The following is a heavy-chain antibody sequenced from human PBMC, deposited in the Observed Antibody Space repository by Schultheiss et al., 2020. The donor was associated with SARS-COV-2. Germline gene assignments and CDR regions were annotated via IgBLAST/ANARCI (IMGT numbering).Heavy chain of an antibody. CDR3: ARDIRVWTLDY. Sequence: GESLKISCAASGFTFSSYSMNWVRQAPGKGLEWVAVISYDGSNKYYADSVKGRFTISRDNSKNTLYLQMNSLRAEDTAVYYCARDIRVWTLDYWGQGTLVTVSS. J-gene: IGHJ4*02. CDR1: GFTFSSYS. CDR2: ISYDGSNK. D-gene: IGHD3/OR15-3a*01. V-gene: IGHV3-30*03.